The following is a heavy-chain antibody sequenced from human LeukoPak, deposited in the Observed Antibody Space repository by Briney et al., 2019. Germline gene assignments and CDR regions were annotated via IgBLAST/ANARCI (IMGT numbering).Heavy chain of an antibody. CDR3: ASVNTLRGYSPDFDY. J-gene: IGHJ4*02. CDR2: ISTSGSYI. D-gene: IGHD5-18*01. Sequence: GGSLRLSCAASGFTFSDYTMNWVRQAPGKGLEWVSSISTSGSYIYYADSAKGRFTISRDNAKNSLYLQMNSLRAEDTAVYYCASVNTLRGYSPDFDYWGQGTLVTVSS. V-gene: IGHV3-21*01. CDR1: GFTFSDYT.